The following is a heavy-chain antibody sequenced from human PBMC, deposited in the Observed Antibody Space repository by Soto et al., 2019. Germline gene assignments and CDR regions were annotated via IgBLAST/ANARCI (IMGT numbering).Heavy chain of an antibody. Sequence: QVQLQQWGAGLLKPSETLSLTCAVYGGSFSGYYWSWIRQPPGKGLEWIGEINHSGSTNYNPSLTSRVTKSVNSSKTQFSLKLSTVTAAYTAVYYCASGSYYDFWSGYYGYNYYYGMDFCGQGTTVTVSS. D-gene: IGHD3-3*01. J-gene: IGHJ6*02. CDR1: GGSFSGYY. CDR2: INHSGST. CDR3: ASGSYYDFWSGYYGYNYYYGMDF. V-gene: IGHV4-34*01.